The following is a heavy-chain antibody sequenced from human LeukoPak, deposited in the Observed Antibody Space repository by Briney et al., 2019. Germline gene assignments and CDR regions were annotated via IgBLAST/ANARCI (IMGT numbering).Heavy chain of an antibody. CDR2: TYYRSKWYN. D-gene: IGHD1-14*01. V-gene: IGHV6-1*01. CDR3: ARVTGQTDAFDI. Sequence: SQTLSLTCAISGDSVSSKSAAWNWIRQSPSRGLEWLGRTYYRSKWYNDYAVSVKSRISINPDTSKNQFSLQLNSVTPEDTAVYYCARVTGQTDAFDIWGQGTMVTVSS. CDR1: GDSVSSKSAA. J-gene: IGHJ3*02.